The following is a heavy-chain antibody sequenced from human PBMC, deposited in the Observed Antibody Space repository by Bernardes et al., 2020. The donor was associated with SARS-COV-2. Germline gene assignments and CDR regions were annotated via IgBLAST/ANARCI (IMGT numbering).Heavy chain of an antibody. CDR1: GFTFRRYG. V-gene: IGHV3-30*02. CDR2: IRYDGSKE. Sequence: WGSLRLSCVGSGFTFRRYGMHWVRQAPGKGLEWVAVIRYDGSKEEYVDSVKGRFTISRDNSNQTLYLQMNNLTSEDTAVYYCAQGAERGTFDYWGQGTPVTVSS. J-gene: IGHJ4*02. D-gene: IGHD1-26*01. CDR3: AQGAERGTFDY.